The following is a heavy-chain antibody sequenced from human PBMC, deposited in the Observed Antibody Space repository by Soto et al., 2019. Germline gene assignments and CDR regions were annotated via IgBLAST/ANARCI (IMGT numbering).Heavy chain of an antibody. CDR2: VKRDIDGGTI. CDR1: GFAFDNAW. D-gene: IGHD2-15*01. V-gene: IGHV3-15*07. J-gene: IGHJ4*02. CDR3: TTGGGGAYPFGI. Sequence: EVRLVESGGGLVKPGGSLRLSCAASGFAFDNAWMTWVRLAPGRGLEWVGRVKRDIDGGTIDLAAPVKGRFTVSRDDSRNTLYLQMDSLKSEDTAVYFCTTGGGGAYPFGIWGQGTQVTVSS.